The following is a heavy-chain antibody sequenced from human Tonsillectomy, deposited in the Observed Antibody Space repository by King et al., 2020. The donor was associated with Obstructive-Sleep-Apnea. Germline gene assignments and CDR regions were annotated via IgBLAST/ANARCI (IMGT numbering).Heavy chain of an antibody. CDR1: GFTFDEYG. J-gene: IGHJ4*02. Sequence: VQLVESGGGVVRPGGSLRLSCAASGFTFDEYGMSWVRQAPGKGLEWVSGINWNGGSTGYADSVKGRFTISRDNAKNPLYLQMNSLRAEDTALYHCARDVGYCSGGSCFSDYWGQGTLVTVSS. D-gene: IGHD2-15*01. CDR3: ARDVGYCSGGSCFSDY. CDR2: INWNGGST. V-gene: IGHV3-20*01.